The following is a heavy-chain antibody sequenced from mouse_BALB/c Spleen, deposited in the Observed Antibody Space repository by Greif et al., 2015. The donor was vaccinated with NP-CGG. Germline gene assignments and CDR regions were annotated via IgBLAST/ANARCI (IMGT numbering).Heavy chain of an antibody. J-gene: IGHJ1*01. CDR1: GFNIKDTY. CDR3: ANWDWYFDV. V-gene: IGHV14-3*02. Sequence: VQLQQSGAELVKTGASVKLTCTASGFNIKDTYMHWVKQGPEQGLEWIGRIDPANGNTKYDTKFQGKATITADTSSNPAYLQLSSLTSEDTAVYYCANWDWYFDVWGAGTTVTVSS. D-gene: IGHD4-1*01. CDR2: IDPANGNT.